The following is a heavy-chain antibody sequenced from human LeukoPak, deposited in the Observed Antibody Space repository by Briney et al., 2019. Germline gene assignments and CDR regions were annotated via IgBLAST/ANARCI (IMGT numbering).Heavy chain of an antibody. D-gene: IGHD4-23*01. CDR1: GFTFSSYW. Sequence: PGGSLRLSCAASGFTFSSYWMHWVRQAPGKGLVWVSRINSDGSSTSYADSVKGRFTISRDNAKNTLYLQMNSLGAEDTAVYYCARARYGGNYYFDYWGQGTLVTVSS. CDR2: INSDGSST. CDR3: ARARYGGNYYFDY. J-gene: IGHJ4*02. V-gene: IGHV3-74*01.